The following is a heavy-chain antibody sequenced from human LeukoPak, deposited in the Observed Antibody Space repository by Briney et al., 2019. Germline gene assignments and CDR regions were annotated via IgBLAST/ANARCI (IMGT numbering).Heavy chain of an antibody. J-gene: IGHJ4*02. CDR3: ASGSGTYYHQGY. CDR1: GGTLSSHG. V-gene: IGHV1-69*04. CDR2: IIPILDTP. Sequence: SVKVSCKASGGTLSSHGFTWVRQAPGQGLEWMGRIIPILDTPNYAQKYQGRLTITADKSTSTAYMELSNLSSEDTAVYYCASGSGTYYHQGYWGQGTLVTVSS. D-gene: IGHD1-26*01.